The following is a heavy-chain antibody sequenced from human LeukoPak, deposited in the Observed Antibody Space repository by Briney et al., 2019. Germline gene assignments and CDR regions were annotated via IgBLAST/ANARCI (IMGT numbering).Heavy chain of an antibody. CDR1: GFTFRDYY. Sequence: MAGGSLRLSCAASGFTFRDYYMSWIRQAPGKGLEWVSYISSGGTTIYYADSVKGRFTVSRDDPKNSLYLQMKSLRAEDTAVYYCARVRGYSSPVGRWGQGTRVTVSS. J-gene: IGHJ4*02. CDR2: ISSGGTTI. V-gene: IGHV3-11*01. CDR3: ARVRGYSSPVGR. D-gene: IGHD6-13*01.